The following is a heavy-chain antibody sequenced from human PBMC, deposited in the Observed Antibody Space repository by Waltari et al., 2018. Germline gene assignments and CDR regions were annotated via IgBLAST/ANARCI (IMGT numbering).Heavy chain of an antibody. CDR3: ARVNSNYVNWFDP. V-gene: IGHV3-20*04. Sequence: GQLVESGGGVVRPGGSLRLSCAASGFPFDHYAMAWVRQAPGKGLEWVSGINWDGSSTGYADSVKGRFTISRDNAKNSLHLHVNSLTAEDTAFYYCARVNSNYVNWFDPWGQGTLVIVSS. CDR2: INWDGSST. CDR1: GFPFDHYA. J-gene: IGHJ5*02. D-gene: IGHD4-4*01.